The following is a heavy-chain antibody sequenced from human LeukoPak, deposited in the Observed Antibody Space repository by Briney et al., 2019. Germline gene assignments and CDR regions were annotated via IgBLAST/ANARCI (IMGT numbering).Heavy chain of an antibody. CDR3: ARPGGYSSSPLDAFDI. D-gene: IGHD6-13*01. CDR1: GGSISSDGYF. Sequence: PSQTLSLTCTVSGGSISSDGYFWSWIRQHPGKGLEWIGYIYYSGSTYYNPSLKSRVTISVDTSKNQFSLKLSSVTAADTAVYYCARPGGYSSSPLDAFDIWGQGTMVTVSS. J-gene: IGHJ3*02. V-gene: IGHV4-31*03. CDR2: IYYSGST.